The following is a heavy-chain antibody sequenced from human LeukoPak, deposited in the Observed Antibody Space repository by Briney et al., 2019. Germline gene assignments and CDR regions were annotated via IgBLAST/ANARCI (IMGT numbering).Heavy chain of an antibody. V-gene: IGHV3-48*04. CDR2: ISSSSSTI. D-gene: IGHD2-2*03. J-gene: IGHJ5*02. CDR3: ARVGIVVVPAAIRTGTTLDP. CDR1: GFTFSSYS. Sequence: QAGGSLRLSCAASGFTFSSYSMNWVRQAPGKGLEWVSYISSSSSTIYYADSVKGRFTISRDNAKNSLYLQMNSLRAEDTAVYYCARVGIVVVPAAIRTGTTLDPWGQGTLVTVSS.